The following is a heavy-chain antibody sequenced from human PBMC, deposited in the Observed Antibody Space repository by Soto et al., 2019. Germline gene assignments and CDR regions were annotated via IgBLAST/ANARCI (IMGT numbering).Heavy chain of an antibody. D-gene: IGHD3-22*01. J-gene: IGHJ5*02. V-gene: IGHV1-69*01. Sequence: QVQLVQSGAEVNKPGSSVKVSCKASGGTFSSYAISWVRQAPGQGLEWMGGIIPIFGTANYAQKFQGRVTITADETTSTAYMELRSLRSEDTAVYYCASEYYYDSSGYPNWFDPWGQGTLVTVSS. CDR1: GGTFSSYA. CDR2: IIPIFGTA. CDR3: ASEYYYDSSGYPNWFDP.